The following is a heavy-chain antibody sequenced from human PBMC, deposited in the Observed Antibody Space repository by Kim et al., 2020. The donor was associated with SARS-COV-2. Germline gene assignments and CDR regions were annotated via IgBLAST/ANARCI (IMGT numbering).Heavy chain of an antibody. CDR1: GFSFSSYA. Sequence: GGSLRLSCAASGFSFSSYAMNCVRQAPGKGLEWVSSISGPGDSTYYTDSVRGRFTISRDNSKDTVFMEINSLRAEDTAIYYCAKVGSYCSTGSCYGPNWFDPWGQGILVTVSS. D-gene: IGHD2-2*01. V-gene: IGHV3-23*01. J-gene: IGHJ5*02. CDR3: AKVGSYCSTGSCYGPNWFDP. CDR2: ISGPGDST.